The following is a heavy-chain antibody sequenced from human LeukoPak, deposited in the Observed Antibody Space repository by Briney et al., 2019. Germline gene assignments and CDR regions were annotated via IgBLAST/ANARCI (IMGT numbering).Heavy chain of an antibody. CDR3: AKSVPLAGRRPFFFDY. J-gene: IGHJ4*02. Sequence: PGGSLRLSCAASRFTFSSFSMIWVRQAPGKGLEWVTSISHGGVNTSYADSVQGRFTISRDNSKNTLYLQMNSLSPEDTAIYYCAKSVPLAGRRPFFFDYWGQGTLVTVSS. CDR2: ISHGGVNT. D-gene: IGHD1-1*01. V-gene: IGHV3-23*01. CDR1: RFTFSSFS.